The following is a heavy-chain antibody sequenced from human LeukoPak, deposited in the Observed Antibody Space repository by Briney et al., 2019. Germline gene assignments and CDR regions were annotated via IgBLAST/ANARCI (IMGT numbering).Heavy chain of an antibody. V-gene: IGHV1-8*03. D-gene: IGHD3-22*01. CDR2: MNPNSGNT. CDR3: ARTVLDLWDYDSSGGVWFDP. Sequence: AASVKVSCKSSGYTFTSYGFNWVRQATGQGLEWMGWMNPNSGNTGYAQKFQGRVTITRNTSISTAYMELSSLRADATAVYYCARTVLDLWDYDSSGGVWFDPWGQGTLVTVSS. CDR1: GYTFTSYG. J-gene: IGHJ5*02.